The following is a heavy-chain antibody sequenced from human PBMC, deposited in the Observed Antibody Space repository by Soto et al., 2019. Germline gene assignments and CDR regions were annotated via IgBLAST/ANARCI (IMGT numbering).Heavy chain of an antibody. CDR2: INSVSGGA. Sequence: AASVKVSCKASGDTHTIYFIHWLRQAPGQGLEWMGWINSVSGGANYAPRFQGRVAMTRDRSSATAFMELSRLRSDDTAVYYCARGGSYYAHWGQGTLVTVSS. V-gene: IGHV1-2*02. CDR1: GDTHTIYF. J-gene: IGHJ4*02. CDR3: ARGGSYYAH. D-gene: IGHD1-26*01.